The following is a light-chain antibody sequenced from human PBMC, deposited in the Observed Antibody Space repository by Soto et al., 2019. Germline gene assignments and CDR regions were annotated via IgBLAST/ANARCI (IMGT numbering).Light chain of an antibody. CDR1: QSVSSSF. CDR3: QQYDSSPWT. Sequence: EIVLTQSPVTLSLSPGERATLSCRASQSVSSSFLACYQQKPGQAPRLLIYGASSRSTGIPERFSGSGSGTDFTLTISRLEPEYFAVYYCQQYDSSPWTFGQGTKVDIK. CDR2: GAS. V-gene: IGKV3-20*01. J-gene: IGKJ1*01.